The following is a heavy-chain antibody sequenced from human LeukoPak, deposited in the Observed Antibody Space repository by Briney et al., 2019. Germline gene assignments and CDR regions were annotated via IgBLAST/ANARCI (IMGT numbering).Heavy chain of an antibody. J-gene: IGHJ1*01. CDR2: IYSGGST. Sequence: AGGSLRLSCAASGLTISNNFMGWVRQAPGKGLEWVSLIYSGGSTYSADSVKGRLTISRDNSKNTLHLQMNSLRAEDTAVYYCARDTDYYGSGRHGYFDHWGQGTLVTVSS. D-gene: IGHD3-10*01. V-gene: IGHV3-66*01. CDR1: GLTISNNF. CDR3: ARDTDYYGSGRHGYFDH.